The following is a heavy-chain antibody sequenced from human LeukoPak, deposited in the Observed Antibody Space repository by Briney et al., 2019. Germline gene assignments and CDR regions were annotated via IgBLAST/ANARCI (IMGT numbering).Heavy chain of an antibody. CDR3: AKGGASRHFDY. J-gene: IGHJ4*02. V-gene: IGHV3-23*01. CDR2: ISAYGSDT. Sequence: GGSLRLSCAASGFTFSTYPMSWVRQAPGKGLEWVSSISAYGSDTFHADSVQGRFTISRDTSKNTLSLQMNSLIADDTAVYYCAKGGASRHFDYWGQGTLVTVSS. CDR1: GFTFSTYP. D-gene: IGHD3-16*01.